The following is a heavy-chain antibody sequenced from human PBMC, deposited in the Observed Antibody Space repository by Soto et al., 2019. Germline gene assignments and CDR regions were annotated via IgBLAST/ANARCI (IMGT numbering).Heavy chain of an antibody. CDR2: IKQDGSEK. V-gene: IGHV3-7*03. D-gene: IGHD3-3*01. J-gene: IGHJ6*02. CDR3: ARDPGDFWTWWTYGMDV. CDR1: GFTFSSYW. Sequence: EVQLVESGGGLVQPGGSLRLSCAASGFTFSSYWMSWVRQAPGKGLEWVANIKQDGSEKYYVDSVKGRFTIARDNAKNSLYLQMNSLRAEDTAVYYCARDPGDFWTWWTYGMDVWGQGTTVTVSS.